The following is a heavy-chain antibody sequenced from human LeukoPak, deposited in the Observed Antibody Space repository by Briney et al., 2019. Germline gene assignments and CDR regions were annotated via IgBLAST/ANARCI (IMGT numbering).Heavy chain of an antibody. D-gene: IGHD5-18*01. CDR1: GFTFSSYG. CDR2: IWYDGSNK. J-gene: IGHJ4*02. CDR3: ARTPRAMVANFDY. Sequence: GGSLRHSSAASGFTFSSYGMHWVPPAPGKGLEWVAVIWYDGSNKYYADSVKGRFTISRDNSKNTLYLQMNSLRAEDTAVYYCARTPRAMVANFDYWGQGTLVTVSS. V-gene: IGHV3-33*01.